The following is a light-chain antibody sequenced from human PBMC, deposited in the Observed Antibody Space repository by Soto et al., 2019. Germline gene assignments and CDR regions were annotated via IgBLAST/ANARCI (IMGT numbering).Light chain of an antibody. CDR1: HSVSSN. CDR2: GAS. V-gene: IGKV3-15*01. Sequence: TLSTGTLSLSPGERATLSCRASHSVSSNLAWYQQKPGQAPRLLIYGASARATGISGSFSGSGSGTEFTLTISSLQSEDFAVYYCQHYKIWLLPFGGGTKV. J-gene: IGKJ4*01. CDR3: QHYKIWLLP.